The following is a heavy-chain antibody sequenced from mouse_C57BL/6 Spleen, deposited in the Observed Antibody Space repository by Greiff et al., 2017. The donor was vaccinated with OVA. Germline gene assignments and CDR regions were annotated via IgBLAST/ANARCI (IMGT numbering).Heavy chain of an antibody. CDR1: GYSFTDYN. CDR2: INPNYGTT. CDR3: ARKYITTVVATDYYAMDY. D-gene: IGHD1-1*01. Sequence: VQLKESGPELVKPGASVKISCKASGYSFTDYNMNWVKQSNGKSLEWIGVINPNYGTTSYNQKFKGKATLTVDQSSSTAYMQLNSLTSEDSAVYYCARKYITTVVATDYYAMDYWGQGTSVTVSS. V-gene: IGHV1-39*01. J-gene: IGHJ4*01.